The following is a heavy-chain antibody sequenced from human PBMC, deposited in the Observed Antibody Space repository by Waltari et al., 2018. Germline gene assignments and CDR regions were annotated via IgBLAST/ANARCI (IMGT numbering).Heavy chain of an antibody. CDR1: GFTVKNNY. Sequence: VQLVVSGGGLIEPGGSRRLSCAAYGFTVKNNYRIWVRQAPGKGLEWVSLIFSGGNTFYADSVRGRFIISRDSSKNTLYLQMNSLRTEDTAVYYWASSPKEGYWGQGTLVTVSS. J-gene: IGHJ4*02. V-gene: IGHV3-53*01. CDR2: IFSGGNT. CDR3: ASSPKEGY.